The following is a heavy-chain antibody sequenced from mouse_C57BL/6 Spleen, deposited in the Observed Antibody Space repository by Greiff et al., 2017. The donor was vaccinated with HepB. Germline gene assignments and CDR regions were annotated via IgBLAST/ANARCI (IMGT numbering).Heavy chain of an antibody. CDR3: TIASSGTSMSGAQGEFDV. CDR1: GFTFSDAW. V-gene: IGHV6-6*01. Sequence: DVMLVESGGGLVQPGGSMKLSCAASGFTFSDAWMDWVRQSPEKGLEWVAEIRNKANNHATYYAESVKGRFTISRDDSKSSVYLQMNSLRAEDTGIYYCTIASSGTSMSGAQGEFDVWGTGTTVTVSS. D-gene: IGHD3-1*01. J-gene: IGHJ1*03. CDR2: IRNKANNHAT.